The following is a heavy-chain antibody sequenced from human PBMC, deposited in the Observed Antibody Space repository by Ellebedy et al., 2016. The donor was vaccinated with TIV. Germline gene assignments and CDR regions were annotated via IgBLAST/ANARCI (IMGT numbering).Heavy chain of an antibody. D-gene: IGHD4-17*01. CDR3: ARRASYGDYAVQVNPWFDP. CDR1: GFNFRSYW. J-gene: IGHJ5*02. Sequence: GESLKISCAASGFNFRSYWMTWVRQAPGKGLEWVAKIRQEGDEIYYVESVKGRFTISRENAKHSLILQMNRLTVKDTAVYYCARRASYGDYAVQVNPWFDPWGQGTLVTVSS. V-gene: IGHV3-7*01. CDR2: IRQEGDEI.